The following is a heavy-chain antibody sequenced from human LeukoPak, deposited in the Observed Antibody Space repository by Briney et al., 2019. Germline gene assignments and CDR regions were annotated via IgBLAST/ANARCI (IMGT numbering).Heavy chain of an antibody. CDR2: IYTSGST. CDR1: GGSISSYY. V-gene: IGHV4-4*07. CDR3: ASFACGYSYGSCYCYMDV. Sequence: SETPSLTCTVSGGSISSYYWSWIRQPAGKGLEWIGRIYTSGSTNYNPSLKSRVTMSVDTSKNQFSLKLSSVTAADTAVYYCASFACGYSYGSCYCYMDVWGKGTTVTVSS. D-gene: IGHD5-18*01. J-gene: IGHJ6*03.